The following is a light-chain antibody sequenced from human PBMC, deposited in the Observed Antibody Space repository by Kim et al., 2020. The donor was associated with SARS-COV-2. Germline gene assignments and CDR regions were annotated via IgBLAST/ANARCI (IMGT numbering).Light chain of an antibody. CDR2: RND. CDR3: AAWDDSLSGPV. V-gene: IGLV1-47*01. J-gene: IGLJ3*02. Sequence: GQRVTISLSGSTSNSGTNYVYWYQQLPGTAPKLLIYRNDERPSGVPDRFSGSKSGTSASLAISGLRSEDEADYHCAAWDDSLSGPVFGGGTQLTVL. CDR1: TSNSGTNY.